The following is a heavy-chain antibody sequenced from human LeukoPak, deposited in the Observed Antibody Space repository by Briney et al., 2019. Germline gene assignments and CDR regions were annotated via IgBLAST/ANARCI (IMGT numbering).Heavy chain of an antibody. CDR3: ARDHYDVLTGFGY. D-gene: IGHD3-9*01. CDR2: ISGSGGST. CDR1: GFTFSSYA. Sequence: PGGSLRLSCAASGFTFSSYAMSWVRQAPGKGLEWVSAISGSGGSTYYADSVKGRFTISSDNSKNTLYLQMNSLRAEDTAVYYCARDHYDVLTGFGYWGQGTLVTVSS. J-gene: IGHJ4*02. V-gene: IGHV3-23*01.